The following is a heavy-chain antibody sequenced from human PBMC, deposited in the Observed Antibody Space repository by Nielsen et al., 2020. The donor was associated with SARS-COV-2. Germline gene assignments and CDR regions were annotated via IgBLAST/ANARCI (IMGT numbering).Heavy chain of an antibody. CDR2: ISGSGGST. J-gene: IGHJ4*02. D-gene: IGHD3-10*01. V-gene: IGHV3-23*01. CDR3: AKDRGITAF. Sequence: GESLKISCAASGFTFSSYAMSWVRQAPGKGLEWVSAISGSGGSTYYADSVKGRFTISRGNSKNTLYLQMNSLRAEDTAVYYCAKDRGITAFWGQGTLVTVSS. CDR1: GFTFSSYA.